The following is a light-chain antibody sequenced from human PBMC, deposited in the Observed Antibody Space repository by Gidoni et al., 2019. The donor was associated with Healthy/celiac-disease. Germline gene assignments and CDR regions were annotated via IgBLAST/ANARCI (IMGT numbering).Light chain of an antibody. V-gene: IGKV3-15*01. Sequence: EIVMTQSPATLSVSPGERATLSCRASQSVSSNLAWYQQKPGHAPRLLIYGASTRATGIPAMFSGSGSGTEFTLTISSLQSEDFAVYYCQQYNNWPLWTFGQGTKVEIK. J-gene: IGKJ1*01. CDR3: QQYNNWPLWT. CDR1: QSVSSN. CDR2: GAS.